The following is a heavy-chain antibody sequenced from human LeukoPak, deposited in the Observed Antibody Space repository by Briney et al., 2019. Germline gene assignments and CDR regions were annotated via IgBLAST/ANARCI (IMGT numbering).Heavy chain of an antibody. J-gene: IGHJ4*02. D-gene: IGHD3-22*01. Sequence: GASVKVSCKASGYTFTSYYMHWVRQAPGQGLEWIGIINPSGGSTSYAQKFQGRVTMTRDMSTSTVYMELSSLRSEDTAVYYCAREALRYYYDSSGYSRTDKANYFDYWGQGTLVTVSS. CDR1: GYTFTSYY. CDR2: INPSGGST. CDR3: AREALRYYYDSSGYSRTDKANYFDY. V-gene: IGHV1-46*01.